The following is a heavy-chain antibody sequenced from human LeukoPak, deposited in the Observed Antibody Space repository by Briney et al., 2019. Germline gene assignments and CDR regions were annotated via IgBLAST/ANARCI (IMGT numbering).Heavy chain of an antibody. J-gene: IGHJ4*02. CDR3: ARGEAVAGTGVDY. Sequence: GGSLRLSCAASGFTFSSYSMNWVRQAPGKGLEWVSSISSSSSYICYADSVKGRFTISRDNAKNSLYLQMNSLRAEDTAVYYCARGEAVAGTGVDYWGQGTLVTVSS. V-gene: IGHV3-21*01. D-gene: IGHD6-19*01. CDR1: GFTFSSYS. CDR2: ISSSSSYI.